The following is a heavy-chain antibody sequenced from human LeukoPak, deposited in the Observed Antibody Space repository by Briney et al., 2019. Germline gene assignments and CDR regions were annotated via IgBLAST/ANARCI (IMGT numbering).Heavy chain of an antibody. V-gene: IGHV4-34*01. Sequence: KPSETLSLTCAVYGGSFSGYYWSWIRQPPGKGLEWIGEINHSGSTNYNPSLKSRVTISVDTSKNQFSLKLSSVTAADTAVYYCARAQLRYFGWLLSDYFDYWGQGTLVTVSS. D-gene: IGHD3-9*01. CDR3: ARAQLRYFGWLLSDYFDY. J-gene: IGHJ4*02. CDR1: GGSFSGYY. CDR2: INHSGST.